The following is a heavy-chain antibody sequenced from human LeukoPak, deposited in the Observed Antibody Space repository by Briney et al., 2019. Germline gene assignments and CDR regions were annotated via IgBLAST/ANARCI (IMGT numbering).Heavy chain of an antibody. V-gene: IGHV3-21*01. CDR3: AKDHWALEWLLQGFFDY. CDR1: GFTFSNYN. D-gene: IGHD3-3*01. J-gene: IGHJ4*02. CDR2: ISSSSSYI. Sequence: GGSLRLSCATSGFTFSNYNMNWVRQAPGKGLEWVSSISSSSSYIYYADSVKGRFTISRDNAKNSLYLQMNSLRAEDTAVYYCAKDHWALEWLLQGFFDYWGQGTLVTVSS.